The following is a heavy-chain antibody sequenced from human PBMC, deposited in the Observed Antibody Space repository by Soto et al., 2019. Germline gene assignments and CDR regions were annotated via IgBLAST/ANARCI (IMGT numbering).Heavy chain of an antibody. CDR1: GYTFTGYY. CDR3: ARGGGYYDSSGASVSEYFQH. V-gene: IGHV1-2*04. J-gene: IGHJ1*01. CDR2: INPNSGGT. Sequence: GASVKVSCKASGYTFTGYYMHWVRQAPGQGLEWMGWINPNSGGTNYAQKFQGWVTMTRDTSISTAYMELSRLRSDDTAVYYCARGGGYYDSSGASVSEYFQHWGQGTLVTVS. D-gene: IGHD3-22*01.